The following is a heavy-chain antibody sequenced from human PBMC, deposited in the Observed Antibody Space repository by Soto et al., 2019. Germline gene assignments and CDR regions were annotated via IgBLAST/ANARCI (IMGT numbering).Heavy chain of an antibody. J-gene: IGHJ3*01. CDR1: GGSISSYY. Sequence: SETLSLTCTVSGGSISSYYWSWIRQPPGKGLEWIGYIYYSGSTNYNPSLKSRVTISVDTSKNQFSLKLSSVTAADTAVYYCERPLLTDTDDAFDLWGQGTIATVSS. V-gene: IGHV4-59*01. CDR2: IYYSGST. D-gene: IGHD2-15*01. CDR3: ERPLLTDTDDAFDL.